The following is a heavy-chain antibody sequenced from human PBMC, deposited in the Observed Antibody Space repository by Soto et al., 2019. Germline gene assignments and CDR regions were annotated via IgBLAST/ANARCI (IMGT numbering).Heavy chain of an antibody. J-gene: IGHJ4*02. Sequence: GGSLRLSCAASGSTFSSSEMHWVRQAPGKGLEWVSYISKSSSVIYYADYVKGRFTISRDNSRNTLFLHLNSLRDEDTDVYYCAKEYGSTWIDHWGQGTRVTVSS. CDR3: AKEYGSTWIDH. CDR1: GSTFSSSE. D-gene: IGHD6-13*01. V-gene: IGHV3-48*02. CDR2: ISKSSSVI.